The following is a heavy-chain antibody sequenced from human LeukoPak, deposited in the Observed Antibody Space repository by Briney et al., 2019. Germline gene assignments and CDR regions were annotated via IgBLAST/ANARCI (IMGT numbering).Heavy chain of an antibody. V-gene: IGHV3-11*01. CDR1: GFTFSDYY. CDR2: ISSSGSTM. Sequence: GGSLRLSCAASGFTFSDYYMSWIRQAPGKGLQWVSYISSSGSTMYYADSVKGRFTTSRDNAKNSLFLQMNSLRAEDTAVYYCARDRSTIPAVGYWGLGTLVTVSS. CDR3: ARDRSTIPAVGY. D-gene: IGHD6-13*01. J-gene: IGHJ4*02.